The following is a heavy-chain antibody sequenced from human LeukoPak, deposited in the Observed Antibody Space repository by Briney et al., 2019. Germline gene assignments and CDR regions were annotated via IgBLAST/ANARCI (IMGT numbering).Heavy chain of an antibody. CDR1: GFTFSTFT. CDR2: ISSSSSYI. Sequence: GGSLRLSCVVSGFTFSTFTMNWVRQAPGKGLEWVSCISSSSSYIYYADSVKGRFTISRDNAKNSLYLQMNSLRAEDTALYYCARGPHMVRGATGPAFDYWGQGTLVTVSS. V-gene: IGHV3-21*04. D-gene: IGHD3-10*01. CDR3: ARGPHMVRGATGPAFDY. J-gene: IGHJ4*02.